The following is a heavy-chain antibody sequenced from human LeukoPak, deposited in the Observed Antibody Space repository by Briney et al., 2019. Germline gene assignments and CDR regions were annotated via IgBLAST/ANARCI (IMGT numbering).Heavy chain of an antibody. J-gene: IGHJ6*02. CDR3: ASGRSSGYYYGMDV. CDR2: IIPILGIA. Sequence: SVKVSCKASGCTFSSYTISWVRQAPGQGLEWMGRIIPILGIANYAQKFQDRVTITADKSTSTAYMELSSLRSEDTAVYYCASGRSSGYYYGMDVWGQGTTVTVSS. CDR1: GCTFSSYT. D-gene: IGHD3-10*01. V-gene: IGHV1-69*02.